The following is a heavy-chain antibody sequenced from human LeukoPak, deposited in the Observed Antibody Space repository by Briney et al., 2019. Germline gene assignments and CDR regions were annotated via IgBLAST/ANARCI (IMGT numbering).Heavy chain of an antibody. J-gene: IGHJ4*02. CDR2: IEPHSGGT. Sequence: ASVKVSCKTSGYTFIDYHVHWVRQAPGQGLEWMGWIEPHSGGTDFAEKFHGRLTMTRDTSITTVYMEMTRLTSDDTAVYYCARDPPGDSGPDCWGQGTLVTASS. V-gene: IGHV1-2*02. CDR1: GYTFIDYH. CDR3: ARDPPGDSGPDC. D-gene: IGHD1-26*01.